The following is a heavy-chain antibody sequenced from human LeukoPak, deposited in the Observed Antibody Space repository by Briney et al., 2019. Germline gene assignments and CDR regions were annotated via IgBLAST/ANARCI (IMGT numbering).Heavy chain of an antibody. D-gene: IGHD2-8*01. CDR2: ISYHARDQ. CDR1: GFTFSDHA. V-gene: IGHV3-30*04. J-gene: IGHJ4*02. CDR3: AAQPCINGICYLDS. Sequence: GGSLRLSCTASGFTFSDHAMHWVRQAPGKGLEWVTVISYHARDQFYADSVKGRFTVSRDNSRNILYLQMTSLRAEDSAVYYCAAQPCINGICYLDSWGQGTLVTVSS.